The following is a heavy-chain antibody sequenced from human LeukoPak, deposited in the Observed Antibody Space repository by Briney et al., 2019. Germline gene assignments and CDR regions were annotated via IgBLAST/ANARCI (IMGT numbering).Heavy chain of an antibody. J-gene: IGHJ4*02. CDR2: IYYRGSA. Sequence: SETLSLTCTVSGGSISTYYWSWIRQPPGKGLQWIGYIYYRGSATYNPSLRSRVTISVDTSKNQSSLNLTSVTAADTAVYYCARGGESGYDYLDYWGQGILVSVSS. V-gene: IGHV4-59*08. CDR3: ARGGESGYDYLDY. D-gene: IGHD5-12*01. CDR1: GGSISTYY.